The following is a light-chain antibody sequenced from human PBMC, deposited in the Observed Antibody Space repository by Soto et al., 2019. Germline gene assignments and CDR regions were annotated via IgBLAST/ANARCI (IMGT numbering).Light chain of an antibody. V-gene: IGLV2-23*01. Sequence: QSALTQPASVSGSPGQSITISCTGTSSDVGSYHLVSWYQQHPGKAPKLLISEGTKRPSGVSHRFSGSKSGNTASPTTAGLPAEDAAYYYYCSYAGLSTLVFGGGTKLTVL. J-gene: IGLJ2*01. CDR2: EGT. CDR3: CSYAGLSTLV. CDR1: SSDVGSYHL.